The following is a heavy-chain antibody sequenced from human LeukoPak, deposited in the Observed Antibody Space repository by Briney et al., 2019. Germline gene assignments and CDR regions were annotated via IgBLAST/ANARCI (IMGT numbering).Heavy chain of an antibody. CDR1: GYTFTDYS. V-gene: IGHV1-2*02. Sequence: ASVKVSCTASGYTFTDYSIHWVRQAPGQGLEWVGWVTPKNGDTSYTPKFQGRVTMTRDTSISTAHMELSRLTSDDTAIYYCAREIVHSGGDCWGQGTLVIVSS. CDR2: VTPKNGDT. J-gene: IGHJ4*02. CDR3: AREIVHSGGDC. D-gene: IGHD1-26*01.